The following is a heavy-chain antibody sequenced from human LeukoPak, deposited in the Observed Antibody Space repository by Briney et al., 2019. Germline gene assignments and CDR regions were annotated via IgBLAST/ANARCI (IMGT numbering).Heavy chain of an antibody. Sequence: GGSLRLSCAASGFTFSSYAMSWVRQAPGKGLEWVSAISGRGGSTYYADSVKGRFTISRDNSKNTLYLQMNSLRAEDTAVYYCAKGPGGSVRAHFDYWGQGTLVTVSS. CDR2: ISGRGGST. CDR1: GFTFSSYA. CDR3: AKGPGGSVRAHFDY. D-gene: IGHD3-16*01. J-gene: IGHJ4*02. V-gene: IGHV3-23*01.